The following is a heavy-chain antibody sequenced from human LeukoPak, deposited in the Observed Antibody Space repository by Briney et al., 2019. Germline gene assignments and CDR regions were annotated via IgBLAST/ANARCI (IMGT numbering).Heavy chain of an antibody. CDR2: FGTRSTSI. D-gene: IGHD3-22*01. CDR1: GFTFSLYW. Sequence: PGGSLRLSCAASGFTFSLYWMNWIRQAPGKGLEWVSSFGTRSTSIYHAGSVKGRFAISRDNAKNSLYLQMNSLRAEDTALYYCAREVSEGFDFWGQGTLVTVSS. CDR3: AREVSEGFDF. J-gene: IGHJ4*02. V-gene: IGHV3-21*01.